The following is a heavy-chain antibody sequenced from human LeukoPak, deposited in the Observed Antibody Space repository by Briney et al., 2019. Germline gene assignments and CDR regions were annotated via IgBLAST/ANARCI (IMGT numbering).Heavy chain of an antibody. CDR2: IYWDDDK. CDR3: AREMVVTATQDWFDP. Sequence: SGPTLVNPTQTLTLTCTFSGFSLSTSGVGVGWIRQPPGKALEWLALIYWDDDKRYSPSLKSRLTITKDTSKNQVVLTMTNMDPVDTATYYCAREMVVTATQDWFDPWGQGTLVTVSS. V-gene: IGHV2-5*02. D-gene: IGHD2-21*02. CDR1: GFSLSTSGVG. J-gene: IGHJ5*02.